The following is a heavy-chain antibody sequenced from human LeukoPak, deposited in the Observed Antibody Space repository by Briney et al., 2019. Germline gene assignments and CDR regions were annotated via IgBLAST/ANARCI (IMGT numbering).Heavy chain of an antibody. J-gene: IGHJ4*02. CDR1: GGSMNTYY. V-gene: IGHV4-4*07. CDR2: VYTSGYT. D-gene: IGHD1-26*01. CDR3: ARETLVGTTNYFDY. Sequence: SETLSLTCSVSGGSMNTYYWTWLRQPAGTGLEWIGRVYTSGYTKYNPSLQSRVTMSVDTSKKQLSLMLTSLTAADTAVYYCARETLVGTTNYFDYWGQGALVTVSS.